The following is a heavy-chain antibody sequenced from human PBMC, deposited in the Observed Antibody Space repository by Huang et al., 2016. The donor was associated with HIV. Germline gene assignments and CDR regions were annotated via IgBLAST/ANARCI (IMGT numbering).Heavy chain of an antibody. J-gene: IGHJ4*02. Sequence: QVQLVQSGAEVKKPGASVKISCKASGYTFTTYHMHWVRQAPGQGLGLMGMIDPSGASTRYAQTFQGRVTMTSDTSTITVYMELSSLTPEDTAVYYCARALLLFGLGSPLDFWGQGSLVTVSS. CDR2: IDPSGAST. CDR1: GYTFTTYH. V-gene: IGHV1-46*01. CDR3: ARALLLFGLGSPLDF. D-gene: IGHD3-10*01.